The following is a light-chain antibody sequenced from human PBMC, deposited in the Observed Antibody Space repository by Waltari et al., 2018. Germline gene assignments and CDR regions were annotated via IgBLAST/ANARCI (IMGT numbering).Light chain of an antibody. J-gene: IGKJ3*01. CDR2: WAS. V-gene: IGKV4-1*01. CDR1: QSVLYSSNNKNY. Sequence: DIVMSQSPDSLAVSLGERATINCKSSQSVLYSSNNKNYLAWYQQKPGQPPKLLIYWASTRESGVPDRLSGSGSGTDFTLTISSLLAEDVALYYCQQYYTTPPTFGPGTKVDIK. CDR3: QQYYTTPPT.